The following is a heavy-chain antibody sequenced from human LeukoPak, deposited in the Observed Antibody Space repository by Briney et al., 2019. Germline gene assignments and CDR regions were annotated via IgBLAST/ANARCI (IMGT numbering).Heavy chain of an antibody. Sequence: GGSLRLSCAASGFTFSSYGMHWVRQAPGKGLEWVAVISYDGSNKYYADSVKGRFTISRDNSKNTLYLQMNSLRAEDTAVYYCAKDNREYYDSSGYYGDYWGQGTLVTVSS. CDR1: GFTFSSYG. V-gene: IGHV3-30*18. J-gene: IGHJ4*02. CDR3: AKDNREYYDSSGYYGDY. CDR2: ISYDGSNK. D-gene: IGHD3-22*01.